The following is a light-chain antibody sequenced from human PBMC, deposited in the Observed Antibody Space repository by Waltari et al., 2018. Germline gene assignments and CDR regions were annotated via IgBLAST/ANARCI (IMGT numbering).Light chain of an antibody. J-gene: IGKJ1*01. V-gene: IGKV3-20*01. CDR1: QTIRGS. CDR3: QHYVRLPVT. Sequence: ATLSCRASQTIRGSLAWYQQKPGQAPRLLIYGASSRAAGIPDRFSGSGSGTDFSLTISRLEPEDFAVYYCQHYVRLPVTFGRGTKVEIK. CDR2: GAS.